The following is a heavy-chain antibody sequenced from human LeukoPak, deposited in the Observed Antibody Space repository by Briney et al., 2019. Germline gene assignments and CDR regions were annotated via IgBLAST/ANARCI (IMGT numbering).Heavy chain of an antibody. J-gene: IGHJ6*03. CDR2: IYYSGST. CDR3: ARRETYDILTGYGYYYMDV. Sequence: PSETLSLTCTVSGGSISSSSYYWGWIRQPPGKGLEWIGSIYYSGSTYYNPSLKSRVTISVDTSKNQFSLKLSSVTAADTAVYYCARRETYDILTGYGYYYMDVWGKGTTVTISS. V-gene: IGHV4-39*07. CDR1: GGSISSSSYY. D-gene: IGHD3-9*01.